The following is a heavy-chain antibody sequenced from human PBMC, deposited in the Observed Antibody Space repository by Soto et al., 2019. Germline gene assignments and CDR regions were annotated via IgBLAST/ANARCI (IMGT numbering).Heavy chain of an antibody. D-gene: IGHD6-6*01. CDR3: ARGSQYSSSSRDYYCMDV. Sequence: QVQLVQSGAEVKKPGSSVKVSCKASGGTFSSYAISWVRQAPGQGLEWMGGIIPIFGTANYAQKFQGRVTITADKSTSTAYMELSSLRSEDTAVYYCARGSQYSSSSRDYYCMDVWGQGTTVTVSS. CDR2: IIPIFGTA. CDR1: GGTFSSYA. J-gene: IGHJ6*02. V-gene: IGHV1-69*06.